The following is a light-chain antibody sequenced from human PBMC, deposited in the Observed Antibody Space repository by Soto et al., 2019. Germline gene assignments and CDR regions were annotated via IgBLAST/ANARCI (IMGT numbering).Light chain of an antibody. V-gene: IGKV3-11*01. CDR3: QQGSHWPFT. Sequence: MVMTQSPATLSVSPWERATLSCRASQRVSSYLAWYQQKPGQAPRLLIYEASNRATGIPARFSGSGSGTDFTLTISSLEAEDFAVYYCQQGSHWPFTFGHGTKVDIK. CDR1: QRVSSY. J-gene: IGKJ3*01. CDR2: EAS.